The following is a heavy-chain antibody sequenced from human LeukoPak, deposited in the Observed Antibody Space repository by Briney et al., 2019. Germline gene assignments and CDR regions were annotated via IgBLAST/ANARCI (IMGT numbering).Heavy chain of an antibody. CDR3: AKDQHPFCSGGSCYFADY. V-gene: IGHV3-23*01. CDR2: ISGSGGST. CDR1: GFTFSSYA. Sequence: GGSLRLSCAASGFTFSSYAMSWVRQAPGKGLEWVSAISGSGGSTYYADSVKGRFTISRDNSKNTLYLQTNSLRAEDTAVYYCAKDQHPFCSGGSCYFADYWGQGTLVTVSS. J-gene: IGHJ4*02. D-gene: IGHD2-15*01.